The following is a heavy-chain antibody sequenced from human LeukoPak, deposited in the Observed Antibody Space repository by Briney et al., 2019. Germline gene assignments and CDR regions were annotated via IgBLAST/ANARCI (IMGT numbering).Heavy chain of an antibody. J-gene: IGHJ5*02. CDR1: GGSISFYY. CDR3: ARGYSRSWYQAVVYIWLDP. CDR2: ISYSGST. V-gene: IGHV4-59*01. D-gene: IGHD6-13*01. Sequence: SETLSLTCTVSGGSISFYYWTWIRQPPGKGLEWIGYISYSGSTNYNPSLKSRVTISVDTSKNQFSLNLTSVTAAGTAVYDCARGYSRSWYQAVVYIWLDPWGQGTLVTVSS.